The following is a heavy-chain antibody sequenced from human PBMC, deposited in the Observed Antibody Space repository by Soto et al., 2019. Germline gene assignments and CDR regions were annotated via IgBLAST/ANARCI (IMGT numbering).Heavy chain of an antibody. CDR2: ISSSSNNI. J-gene: IGHJ4*02. D-gene: IGHD6-13*01. V-gene: IGHV3-21*01. CDR1: GFSLSTYS. Sequence: EVQLVESGGGLVKPGGSLRLSCAASGFSLSTYSMNWVRQAPGKGLEWVSSISSSSNNIYYAHSVKGRFTISRDNAKNSLFLQVNSLRDEDTAVYFCARDLTTATGAFDYWGQGTLVTVSS. CDR3: ARDLTTATGAFDY.